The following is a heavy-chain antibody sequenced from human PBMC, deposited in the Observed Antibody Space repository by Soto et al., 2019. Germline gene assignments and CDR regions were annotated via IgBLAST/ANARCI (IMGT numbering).Heavy chain of an antibody. CDR1: GYTFTSYD. CDR2: MNPNSGNT. Sequence: GASVKVSCKASGYTFTSYDINWVRQATGQGLEWMGWMNPNSGNTGYAQKFQGRVTITRNTSISTAYMELSSLRSEDTAVYYCARGSDYDILTGYYGWFDPWGQGTLVTVSS. CDR3: ARGSDYDILTGYYGWFDP. V-gene: IGHV1-8*01. J-gene: IGHJ5*02. D-gene: IGHD3-9*01.